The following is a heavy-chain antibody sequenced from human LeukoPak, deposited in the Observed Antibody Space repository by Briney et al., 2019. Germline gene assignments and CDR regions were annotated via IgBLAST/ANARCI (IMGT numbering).Heavy chain of an antibody. D-gene: IGHD3-10*01. CDR1: GASISSGGYS. CDR3: ARDPGSGSYKAFDI. Sequence: SETLSLTCAVSGASISSGGYSWSWIRQPPGKGLEWIGYIYHSGSTYYSPSIQRRVTISVGRSKNQFSLKLSSVTAADTAVYYCARDPGSGSYKAFDIWGQGTMVTVSS. CDR2: IYHSGST. J-gene: IGHJ3*02. V-gene: IGHV4-30-2*01.